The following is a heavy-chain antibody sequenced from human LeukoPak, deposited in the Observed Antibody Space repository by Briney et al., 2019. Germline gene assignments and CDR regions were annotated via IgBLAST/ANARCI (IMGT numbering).Heavy chain of an antibody. D-gene: IGHD5-24*01. V-gene: IGHV4-61*02. CDR3: AREVEMATIY. Sequence: SATLSLTCTVSGGSISSGSYYWSWIRQPAGKGLEWIGRIYTSGSTNYNPSLKSRVTISVDTSKNQFSLKLSSVTAADTAVYYCAREVEMATIYWGQGTLVTVSS. CDR2: IYTSGST. CDR1: GGSISSGSYY. J-gene: IGHJ4*02.